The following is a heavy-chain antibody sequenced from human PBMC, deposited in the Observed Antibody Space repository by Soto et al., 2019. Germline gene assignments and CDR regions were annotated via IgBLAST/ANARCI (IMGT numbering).Heavy chain of an antibody. D-gene: IGHD6-13*01. CDR2: ISSSSSYI. V-gene: IGHV3-21*01. CDR1: GFTFSSYS. Sequence: EVQLVESGGGLVKPGGSLRLSCAASGFTFSSYSMNWVRQAPGKGLEWVSSISSSSSYIYYADSVKGRFTISRDNAKNSLYLQMNSLRAEDTAVYYCARVSSSWYLSDYWGQGTLVTVSS. J-gene: IGHJ4*02. CDR3: ARVSSSWYLSDY.